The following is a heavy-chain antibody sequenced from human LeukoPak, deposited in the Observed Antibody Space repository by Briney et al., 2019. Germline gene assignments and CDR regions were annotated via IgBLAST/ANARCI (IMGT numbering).Heavy chain of an antibody. CDR2: IYPGDFDT. J-gene: IGHJ4*02. D-gene: IGHD2-2*01. CDR1: GYSFTNYW. Sequence: GESRDISCKGSGYSFTNYWIGWVRQMPGKGLEWLGIIYPGDFDTRYSPSFQGQVTISADKSISTAYLQWSSLKASDTAMYYCARGKWGTSTSSYLNYWGQGILVTVSS. CDR3: ARGKWGTSTSSYLNY. V-gene: IGHV5-51*01.